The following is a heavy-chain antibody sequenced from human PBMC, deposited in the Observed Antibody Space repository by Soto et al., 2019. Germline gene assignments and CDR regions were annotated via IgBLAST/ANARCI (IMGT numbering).Heavy chain of an antibody. V-gene: IGHV4-59*01. J-gene: IGHJ5*02. CDR3: GRESGETWDYEAS. Sequence: LSLTCTVSGGSISSYYWSWIRQPPGKGLEWIGYIYYTGSTNYNPSLRRRVTMSVDTSKSQFSLKLSSVTAADTAVYYCGRESGETWDYEASWGQGTPVTVSS. D-gene: IGHD1-7*01. CDR2: IYYTGST. CDR1: GGSISSYY.